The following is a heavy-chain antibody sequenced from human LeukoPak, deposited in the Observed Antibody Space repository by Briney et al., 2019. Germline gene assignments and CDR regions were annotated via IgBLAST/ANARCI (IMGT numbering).Heavy chain of an antibody. CDR2: IYYSGST. Sequence: PSETLSLTCTVSGGSISSYYWSWIRQPPGKGLEWIGYIYYSGSTNYNPSLKSQVTISVDTSKNQFSLKLSSVTAADTAVYYCARDTSEEWEPAWAWDVWGKGTTVTVSS. J-gene: IGHJ6*04. CDR3: ARDTSEEWEPAWAWDV. V-gene: IGHV4-59*01. D-gene: IGHD1-26*01. CDR1: GGSISSYY.